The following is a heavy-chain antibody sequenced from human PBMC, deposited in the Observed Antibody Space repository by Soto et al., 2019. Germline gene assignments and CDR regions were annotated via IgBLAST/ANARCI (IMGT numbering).Heavy chain of an antibody. V-gene: IGHV4-4*07. Sequence: QVQLQESGPGLVKPSETLSLTCTVSGGSISSYYWSWIRQPAGQGLEWIGRIYTSGSTNYNPSLKSRVTMSVYTSKNQFSLKLSSVTAADTAVYYCARGFGFLDYYYYGMDVWGQGTTVTVSS. D-gene: IGHD3-3*01. J-gene: IGHJ6*02. CDR3: ARGFGFLDYYYYGMDV. CDR2: IYTSGST. CDR1: GGSISSYY.